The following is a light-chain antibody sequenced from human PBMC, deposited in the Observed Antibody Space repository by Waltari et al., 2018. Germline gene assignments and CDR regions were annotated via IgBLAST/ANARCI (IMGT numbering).Light chain of an antibody. J-gene: IGKJ4*01. CDR3: RQTNSFPLT. Sequence: DIQMTQSPSSVSASVGDRVTITCRASQGISSRLAWYQQKPGKAPNLLIYEASSLQSGAPSRFSGSGSETDFTLTVSSLQPEDFATYYCRQTNSFPLTFGGGTKVEIK. V-gene: IGKV1D-12*01. CDR1: QGISSR. CDR2: EAS.